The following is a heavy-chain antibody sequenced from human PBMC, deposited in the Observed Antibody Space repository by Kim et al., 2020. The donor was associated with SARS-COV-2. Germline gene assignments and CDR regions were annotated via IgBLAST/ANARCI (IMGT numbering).Heavy chain of an antibody. V-gene: IGHV3-13*01. CDR1: GFTFSSYD. J-gene: IGHJ6*02. CDR2: IGTAGDT. Sequence: GGSLRLSCAASGFTFSSYDMHWVRQATGKGLEWVSAIGTAGDTYYPGSVKGRFTISRGNAKNSLYLQMNSLRAGDTAVYYCARSPGGWYYYDSSGYDGMDVWGQGTTVTVSS. CDR3: ARSPGGWYYYDSSGYDGMDV. D-gene: IGHD3-22*01.